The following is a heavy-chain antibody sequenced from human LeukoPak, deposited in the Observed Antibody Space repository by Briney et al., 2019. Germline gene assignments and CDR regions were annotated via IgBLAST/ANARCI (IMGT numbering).Heavy chain of an antibody. V-gene: IGHV2-5*02. Sequence: SGPTLVNPTQTLTLTCTFSGFSLSTSGVGVCWVRQPPGRALEWLALIYWDDDKRYNSSLKSRLTITKDTSKNQVVLTMTNVDPADTATYYCVHRRIFRPFDCWGQGALVTVSS. D-gene: IGHD3-3*01. CDR1: GFSLSTSGVG. CDR2: IYWDDDK. CDR3: VHRRIFRPFDC. J-gene: IGHJ4*02.